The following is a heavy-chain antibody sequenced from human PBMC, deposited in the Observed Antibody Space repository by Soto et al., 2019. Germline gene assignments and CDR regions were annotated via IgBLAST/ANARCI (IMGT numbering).Heavy chain of an antibody. CDR3: ARGYCSSTSCYEVDYYGMDV. V-gene: IGHV1-3*01. D-gene: IGHD2-2*01. J-gene: IGHJ6*02. CDR2: INAGNGNT. Sequence: ASVKVSCKASGYTFTSYAMHWVRQAPGQRLEWMGWINAGNGNTKYSQKFQGRVTITRDTSASTAYMELSSLRSEDTAVYYCARGYCSSTSCYEVDYYGMDVWGQGTTVTVSS. CDR1: GYTFTSYA.